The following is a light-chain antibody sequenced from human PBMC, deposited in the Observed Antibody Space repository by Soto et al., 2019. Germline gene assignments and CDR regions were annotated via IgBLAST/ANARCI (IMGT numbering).Light chain of an antibody. V-gene: IGLV2-14*03. CDR2: DVS. J-gene: IGLJ2*01. CDR1: SSDVSIYNY. Sequence: QSVLTQPASVSGSPGQSITISCTGTSSDVSIYNYVSWYQHHPGKAPKLIIHDVSNRPSGISNRFSGSKSGNAASLTISGLQAEDEADYYCSSYPSRTTYVLFGGGTKLTVL. CDR3: SSYPSRTTYVL.